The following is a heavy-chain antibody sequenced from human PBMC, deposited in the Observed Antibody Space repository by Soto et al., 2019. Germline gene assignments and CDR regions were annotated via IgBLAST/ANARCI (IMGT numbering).Heavy chain of an antibody. CDR1: GGSISSGGYY. D-gene: IGHD1-26*01. V-gene: IGHV4-31*03. J-gene: IGHJ4*02. CDR2: IYYSGST. CDR3: ARRETQGPIDY. Sequence: PSXTLSLTCTVSGGSISSGGYYWSQIRQHPGKGLEWIGYIYYSGSTYYNPSLKSRVTISVDTSKNQFSLKLTSVTAVDTAVYYCARRETQGPIDYWGQGTLVTVSA.